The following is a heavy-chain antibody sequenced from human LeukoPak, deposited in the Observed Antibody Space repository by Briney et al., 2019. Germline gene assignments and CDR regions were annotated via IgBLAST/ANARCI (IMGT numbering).Heavy chain of an antibody. V-gene: IGHV3-48*03. CDR2: ISSTGSTI. D-gene: IGHD1-26*01. CDR1: GFTFSRYE. CDR3: VSGSYVDLIGPADY. Sequence: GGSLRLSCAASGFTFSRYEMNWVRQAPGKGLEWVSYISSTGSTIYYADSVKGRFTISRDNAKNSLYLQMNSLRAEDTAVYYCVSGSYVDLIGPADYWGQGTLVIVSS. J-gene: IGHJ4*02.